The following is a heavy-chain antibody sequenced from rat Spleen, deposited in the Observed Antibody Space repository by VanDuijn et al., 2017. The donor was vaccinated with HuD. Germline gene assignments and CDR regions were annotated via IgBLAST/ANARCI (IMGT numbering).Heavy chain of an antibody. CDR2: ISTGGNT. Sequence: QVHLKESGPGLVQSSQTLSLTCTVSGFSLTSNGVSWVRQPPGERLEWIAAISTGGNTYYNSALSSRLSISRDTSKSQVFLKVDSLQTEDTATYFCTRESLPGFNSHWFLSWGQGTLVTVSS. CDR3: TRESLPGFNSHWFLS. V-gene: IGHV2S12*01. D-gene: IGHD1-4*01. CDR1: GFSLTSNG. J-gene: IGHJ3*01.